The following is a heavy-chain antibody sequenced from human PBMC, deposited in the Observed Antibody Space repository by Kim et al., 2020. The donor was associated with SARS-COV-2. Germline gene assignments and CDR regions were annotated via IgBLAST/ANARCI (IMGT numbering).Heavy chain of an antibody. J-gene: IGHJ1*01. V-gene: IGHV3-23*01. CDR3: AKHFGSSGSEFQH. CDR1: GFTFSAYA. Sequence: GGSLRLSCAASGFTFSAYAMSWVRQAPGKGLEWVSGISGDDGNTYYADSVKGRFIISRDNSKNTLHLQMNSLRAEDTAVYYCAKHFGSSGSEFQHWGQGTLVTVSS. D-gene: IGHD3-22*01. CDR2: ISGDDGNT.